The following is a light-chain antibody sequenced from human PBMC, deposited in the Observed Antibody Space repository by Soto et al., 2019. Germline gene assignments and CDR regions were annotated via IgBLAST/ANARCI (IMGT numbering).Light chain of an antibody. CDR2: AAS. Sequence: EIVLTQFPGTLSLSPGERATLSCRASQSVGRNYVAWYQQKPGQAPRAIIYAASNRASGIPDRFSGSGSGSDFTLTISRLEPEDFAVYYCQQYGTSPWAFGQGTKVEIK. V-gene: IGKV3-20*01. CDR1: QSVGRNY. J-gene: IGKJ1*01. CDR3: QQYGTSPWA.